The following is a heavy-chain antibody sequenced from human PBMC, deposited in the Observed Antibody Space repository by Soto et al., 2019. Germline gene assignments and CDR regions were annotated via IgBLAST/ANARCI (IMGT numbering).Heavy chain of an antibody. D-gene: IGHD1-26*01. Sequence: EVQLVESGGHLVQPGGSLRLSCAASGFTVSNNYMSWVRQAPGKGLEWVSVIYSDGSTYYADSVKGRFTISRDNSKNTLYLQMNSLRVEDTAVYYCARDPYQPVGYWGQGTLVTVSS. J-gene: IGHJ4*02. CDR1: GFTVSNNY. V-gene: IGHV3-66*01. CDR3: ARDPYQPVGY. CDR2: IYSDGST.